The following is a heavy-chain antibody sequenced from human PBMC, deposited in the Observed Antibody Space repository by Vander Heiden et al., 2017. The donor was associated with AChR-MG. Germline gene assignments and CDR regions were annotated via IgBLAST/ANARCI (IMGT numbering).Heavy chain of an antibody. CDR3: AIDRRRYCYNSLDY. Sequence: EVPLVDSGGGLVTPWGSLLHPCAASRFAFCSCCRSWVRQATGEGLEGVSSISRSSIYLYYADAVKGRFTIVSDNAKNSLYLEMNCLTAEDTAVYYCAIDRRRYCYNSLDYWGQGNLVAVSS. J-gene: IGHJ4*02. CDR2: ISRSSIYL. D-gene: IGHD2-15*01. V-gene: IGHV3-21*01. CDR1: RFAFCSCC.